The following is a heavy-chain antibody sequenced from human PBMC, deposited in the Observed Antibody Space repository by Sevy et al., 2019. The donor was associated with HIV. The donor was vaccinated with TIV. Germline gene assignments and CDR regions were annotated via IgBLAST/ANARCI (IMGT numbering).Heavy chain of an antibody. CDR1: GFTFSSYW. V-gene: IGHV3-7*01. CDR3: ARGMRFDSGGYYRDYYYYYYGMDV. D-gene: IGHD3-22*01. J-gene: IGHJ6*02. Sequence: GGSLRLSCAASGFTFSSYWMSWVRQAPGKGLEWVANIKQDGSEKYYVDSVKGRFTISRDNAKNSLYLQMNSLRAEDTAVYYCARGMRFDSGGYYRDYYYYYYGMDVWGQGTTVTVSS. CDR2: IKQDGSEK.